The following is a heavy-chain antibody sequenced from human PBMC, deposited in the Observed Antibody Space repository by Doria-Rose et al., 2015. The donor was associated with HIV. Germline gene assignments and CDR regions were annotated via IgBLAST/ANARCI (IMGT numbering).Heavy chain of an antibody. V-gene: IGHV2-26*01. CDR3: ARIKSSRWYHKYYFDF. J-gene: IGHJ4*02. CDR1: GVSLSSPGMG. D-gene: IGHD6-13*01. CDR2: IFSGDER. Sequence: QITLKESGPVLVKPTETLTLTCTVSGVSLSSPGMGVSWIRQPPGKALEWLANIFSGDERSYKTSLKSRLTISRGTSKSQVVLTMIDMDPVDTATYYCARIKSSRWYHKYYFDFWGQGTLVIVSA.